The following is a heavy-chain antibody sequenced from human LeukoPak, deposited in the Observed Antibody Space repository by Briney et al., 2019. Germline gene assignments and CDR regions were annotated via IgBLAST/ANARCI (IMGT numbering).Heavy chain of an antibody. D-gene: IGHD3-22*01. CDR2: INWNGGST. CDR3: ARDRSTYYYDSSGYSYYFDY. CDR1: GFTFDDYG. V-gene: IGHV3-20*04. Sequence: PGGSLRLSCAASGFTFDDYGMSWVRQAPGKGLEWVSGINWNGGSTGYADSVKGRFTISRDNAKNSLYLQMNSLRAEDTALYYCARDRSTYYYDSSGYSYYFDYWGQGTLVPVSS. J-gene: IGHJ4*02.